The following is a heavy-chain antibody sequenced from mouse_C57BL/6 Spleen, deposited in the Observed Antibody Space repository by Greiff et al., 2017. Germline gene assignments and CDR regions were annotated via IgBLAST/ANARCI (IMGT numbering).Heavy chain of an antibody. D-gene: IGHD2-4*01. V-gene: IGHV1-64*01. Sequence: VQLQQPGAELVKPGASVKLSCKASGYTFTSYWMHWVKQRPGQGLEWIGMIHPNSGSTNYNEKFKSKATLTVDKSSSTAYMQLSSLTSEDSAVYYCARPVTYYDCGELAFAYWGQGTLVTVSA. CDR2: IHPNSGST. CDR3: ARPVTYYDCGELAFAY. CDR1: GYTFTSYW. J-gene: IGHJ3*01.